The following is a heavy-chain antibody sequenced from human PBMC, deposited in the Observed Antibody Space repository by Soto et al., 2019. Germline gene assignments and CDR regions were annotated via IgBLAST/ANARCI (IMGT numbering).Heavy chain of an antibody. CDR1: GYTFTSYG. J-gene: IGHJ4*02. Sequence: ASVKVSCKASGYTFTSYGISWVRQAPGQGLEWMGWISAYNGNTNDAQKLQGRVTMTTDTSTSTAYMELRSLRSDDTAVYYCARDRPRGYSGYGFDYWGQGTLVTVSS. V-gene: IGHV1-18*01. CDR3: ARDRPRGYSGYGFDY. CDR2: ISAYNGNT. D-gene: IGHD5-12*01.